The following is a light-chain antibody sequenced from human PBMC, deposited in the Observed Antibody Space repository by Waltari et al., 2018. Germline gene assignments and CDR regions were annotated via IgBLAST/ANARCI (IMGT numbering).Light chain of an antibody. J-gene: IGLJ1*01. V-gene: IGLV2-8*01. CDR3: CSYAGSNTPYV. Sequence: QSALIQPPSASGSPGQSITISCTGPSSDVGGHNFVSWYQHQPSKAPKLIIYEVTRRPSGVPDRVSGSKSGSTASLTVSGLQAEDEADYYCCSYAGSNTPYVFGTGTKVTVL. CDR2: EVT. CDR1: SSDVGGHNF.